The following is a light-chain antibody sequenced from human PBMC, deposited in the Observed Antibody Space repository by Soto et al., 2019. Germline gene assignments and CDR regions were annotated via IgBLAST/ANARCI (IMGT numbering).Light chain of an antibody. J-gene: IGLJ2*01. CDR3: SSYAGDNTVV. V-gene: IGLV2-8*01. CDR1: SSDVGGYNY. CDR2: EVT. Sequence: QSALTQPPSASGSPGQSVTISCSGTSSDVGGYNYVSWYQQRPGEAPKLMIYEVTQWPSGVPDRFSGSKSGITASLTVSGLQADDEADYYCSSYAGDNTVVFGGGTQLTVL.